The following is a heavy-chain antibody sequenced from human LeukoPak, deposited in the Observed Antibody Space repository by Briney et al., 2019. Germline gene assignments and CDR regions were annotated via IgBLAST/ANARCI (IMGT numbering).Heavy chain of an antibody. D-gene: IGHD2-2*02. Sequence: RSETLSPTSTVPGGSIRSGGYSWSWIRQNPGKGLEWIGYIYCSGSAYYITFLKSRINISVDASKNQFSLKLTSVTAADTAVYYCARMIGMDCSSTSCYTIDFWGQGTLVTVSS. CDR3: ARMIGMDCSSTSCYTIDF. V-gene: IGHV4-31*03. CDR1: GGSIRSGGYS. J-gene: IGHJ4*02. CDR2: IYCSGSA.